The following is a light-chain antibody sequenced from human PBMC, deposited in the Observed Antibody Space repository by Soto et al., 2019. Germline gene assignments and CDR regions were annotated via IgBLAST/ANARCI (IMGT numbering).Light chain of an antibody. J-gene: IGKJ2*01. Sequence: DIQMTQSPSSLSASVGDTVTITCRASQSISVHLNWYQQKPGKVPKLLIYAASNLQSGVSSSFSGSGSETDFALTISRLQPEDFATYYWQQSYITPYTFGQGTKLQIK. CDR1: QSISVH. CDR2: AAS. CDR3: QQSYITPYT. V-gene: IGKV1-39*01.